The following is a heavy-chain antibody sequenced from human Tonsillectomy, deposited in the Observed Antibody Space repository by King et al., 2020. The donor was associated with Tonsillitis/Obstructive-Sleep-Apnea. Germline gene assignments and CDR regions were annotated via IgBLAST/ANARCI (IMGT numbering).Heavy chain of an antibody. J-gene: IGHJ4*02. CDR1: GLSVSRNY. Sequence: VQLVESGGGLIQPGGSLRLSCVASGLSVSRNYMSWVRQAPGKGLEWVSVIYSGHSTYYSDSVKGRFSISRDNSKNTVYLQMNSLRAEDTAVYYCASSPVSVTSFYFDDWGQGTLVTVSS. V-gene: IGHV3-53*01. CDR2: IYSGHST. CDR3: ASSPVSVTSFYFDD. D-gene: IGHD2/OR15-2a*01.